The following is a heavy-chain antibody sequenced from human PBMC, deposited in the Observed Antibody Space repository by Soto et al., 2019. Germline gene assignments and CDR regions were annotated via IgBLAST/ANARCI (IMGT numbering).Heavy chain of an antibody. CDR3: ARAHPPPSIPAALDY. J-gene: IGHJ4*02. Sequence: ASVKVSCKASGYTFTSYGISWVRQAPGQGLEWMGWISAYNGNTNYAQKLQGRVTMTTDTSTSTAYMELRSLRSDDSAVYYCARAHPPPSIPAALDYWGQGTLVTVSS. CDR1: GYTFTSYG. V-gene: IGHV1-18*01. CDR2: ISAYNGNT. D-gene: IGHD2-2*01.